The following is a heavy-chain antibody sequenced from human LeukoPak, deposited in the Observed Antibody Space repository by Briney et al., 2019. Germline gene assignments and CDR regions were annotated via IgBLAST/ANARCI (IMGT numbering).Heavy chain of an antibody. V-gene: IGHV3-30-3*01. CDR1: GFTFSSYA. D-gene: IGHD6-19*01. CDR3: AKENIYSSGPDY. Sequence: PGGSLRLSCAASGFTFSSYAMHWVRQAPGKGLEWVAVISYDGSNKYYADSVKGRFTISRDNSKNNLYLQMNSLRAEDTAVYYCAKENIYSSGPDYWGQGTLVTVSS. J-gene: IGHJ4*02. CDR2: ISYDGSNK.